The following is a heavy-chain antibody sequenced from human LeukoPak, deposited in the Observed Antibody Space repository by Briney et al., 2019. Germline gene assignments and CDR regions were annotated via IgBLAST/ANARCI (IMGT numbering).Heavy chain of an antibody. CDR1: GFTFSSYS. D-gene: IGHD5-24*01. CDR3: AGQKMEAEDY. Sequence: GGSLRLSCAASGFTFSSYSMNWVRQAPGKGLEWVSYISSSSSTIYYADSVKGRFTITRDNAKNSLYLQMNSLRAEDTAVYYCAGQKMEAEDYWGQGTLFTVFS. J-gene: IGHJ4*02. CDR2: ISSSSSTI. V-gene: IGHV3-48*01.